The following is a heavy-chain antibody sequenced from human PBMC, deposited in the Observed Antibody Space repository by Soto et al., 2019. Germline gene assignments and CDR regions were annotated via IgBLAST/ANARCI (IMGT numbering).Heavy chain of an antibody. D-gene: IGHD5-18*01. CDR3: ARSLDTAMVHFDY. V-gene: IGHV4-30-2*02. CDR1: GGSISSGGYS. Sequence: PSETLSLTCAVSGGSISSGGYSWSWIRQPPGKGLEWIGYIYHSGSTYYNPSLKSRVTISVDTSKNQFSLKLSSVTAADTAVYYCARSLDTAMVHFDYWGQGTLVTVSS. CDR2: IYHSGST. J-gene: IGHJ4*02.